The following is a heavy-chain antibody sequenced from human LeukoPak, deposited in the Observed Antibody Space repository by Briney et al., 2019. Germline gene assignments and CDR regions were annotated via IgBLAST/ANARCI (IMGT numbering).Heavy chain of an antibody. V-gene: IGHV3-23*01. CDR1: GFTFSSYA. CDR3: AKGYYYDSSGIYYFDY. J-gene: IGHJ4*02. D-gene: IGHD3-22*01. CDR2: ISGSGGST. Sequence: GGSLRLSRAASGFTFSSYAMSWVRQAPGKGLEWVSAISGSGGSTYYADSVKGRFTISRDNSKNTLYLQMNSLRAEDTAVYYCAKGYYYDSSGIYYFDYWGQGTLVTVSS.